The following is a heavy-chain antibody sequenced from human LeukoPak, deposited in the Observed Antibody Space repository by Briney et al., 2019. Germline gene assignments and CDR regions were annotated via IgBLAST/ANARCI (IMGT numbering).Heavy chain of an antibody. CDR3: ARGDPVRGNAFDM. V-gene: IGHV4-59*01. CDR2: IYYSEGT. CDR1: GGSINNYY. D-gene: IGHD3-10*01. Sequence: SETLSLTCAVSGGSINNYYWNWIRQPPGKGLEWIGYIYYSEGTKYNPSLKSRVTISVDTSKNQFSLKLTSVTAADTAVYYCARGDPVRGNAFDMWGQGTVVTVSS. J-gene: IGHJ3*02.